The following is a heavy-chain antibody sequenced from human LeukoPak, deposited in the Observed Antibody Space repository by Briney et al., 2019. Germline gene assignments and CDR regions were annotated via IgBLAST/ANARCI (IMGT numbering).Heavy chain of an antibody. D-gene: IGHD7-27*01. V-gene: IGHV3-30*03. CDR3: ARRAANWGNYYFDY. Sequence: PGRSLRLSCAASGFTFSSYGMHWVRQAPGKGLEWVAVISYDGSNKYYADSVKGRFTISRDNAKNSLYLQINSLRAEDTAVYYCARRAANWGNYYFDYWGQGTLVTVSS. J-gene: IGHJ4*02. CDR2: ISYDGSNK. CDR1: GFTFSSYG.